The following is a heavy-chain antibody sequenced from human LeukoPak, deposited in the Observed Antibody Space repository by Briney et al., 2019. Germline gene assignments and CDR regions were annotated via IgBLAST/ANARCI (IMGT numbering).Heavy chain of an antibody. J-gene: IGHJ4*02. CDR2: ISYDGSNK. D-gene: IGHD3-10*01. Sequence: GRSLRLSCAASGFTFSSYAMHWVRQAPGKGLEWVAVISYDGSNKFYADSVKGRFTLSSDNSKNTLYLQMNSLRIEDTAVYYCGRGSVGFGELNYWGQGTLVTVSS. V-gene: IGHV3-30-3*01. CDR1: GFTFSSYA. CDR3: GRGSVGFGELNY.